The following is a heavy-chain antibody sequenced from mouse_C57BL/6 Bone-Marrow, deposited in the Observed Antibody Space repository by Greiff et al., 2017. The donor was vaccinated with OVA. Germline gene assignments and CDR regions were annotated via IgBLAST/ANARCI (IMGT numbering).Heavy chain of an antibody. Sequence: VQLKESGAELVRPGASVKLSCTASGFNIKDDYMHWVKQRPEQGLEWIGWIDPENGDTEYASKFQGKATITADTSSNTAYLQLSSLTSEDTAVYYCTTNWDGFDYWGQGTTLTVSS. V-gene: IGHV14-4*01. CDR2: IDPENGDT. CDR3: TTNWDGFDY. D-gene: IGHD4-1*02. CDR1: GFNIKDDY. J-gene: IGHJ2*01.